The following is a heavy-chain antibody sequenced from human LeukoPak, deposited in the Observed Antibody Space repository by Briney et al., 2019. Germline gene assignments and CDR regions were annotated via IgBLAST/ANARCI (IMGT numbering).Heavy chain of an antibody. D-gene: IGHD6-19*01. V-gene: IGHV3-23*01. Sequence: GGSPRLSCAASGFTFSSYAMSWVRQAPGKGLEWVSAISGSGGSTYYADSVKGRFTISRDNSKNTLYLQMNSLRAEDTAVYYCAKDSSSGWFNYYYGMDVWGQGTTVTVSS. J-gene: IGHJ6*02. CDR2: ISGSGGST. CDR3: AKDSSSGWFNYYYGMDV. CDR1: GFTFSSYA.